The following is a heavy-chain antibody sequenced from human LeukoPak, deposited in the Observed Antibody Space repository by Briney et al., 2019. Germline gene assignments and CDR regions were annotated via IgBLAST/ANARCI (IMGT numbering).Heavy chain of an antibody. CDR2: IKEDGSEK. D-gene: IGHD1-1*01. CDR3: ARLGRALHNYYYMDV. J-gene: IGHJ6*03. V-gene: IGHV3-7*01. Sequence: GGSLRLSCAASGFTFSSNWMSWVRQAPGKGLEWVANIKEDGSEKYYVDSVKGRFTISRDNTKNSLYLQMNSLRAEDTAVHYCARLGRALHNYYYMDVWGKGTTVTVSS. CDR1: GFTFSSNW.